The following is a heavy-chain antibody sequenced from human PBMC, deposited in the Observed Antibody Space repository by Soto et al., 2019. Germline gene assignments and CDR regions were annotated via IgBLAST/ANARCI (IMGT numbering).Heavy chain of an antibody. J-gene: IGHJ4*02. V-gene: IGHV3-23*01. CDR1: GFTFSSYA. Sequence: PGGSLRLSCAASGFTFSSYAMSWVRQAPGKGLEWVSAISGSGGSTYYADSVKGRFTISRDNSKNTLYLHMNSLRAEDSAVYYCAKNYDTSGYYFTLDYWGQGTLVTVSS. D-gene: IGHD3-22*01. CDR2: ISGSGGST. CDR3: AKNYDTSGYYFTLDY.